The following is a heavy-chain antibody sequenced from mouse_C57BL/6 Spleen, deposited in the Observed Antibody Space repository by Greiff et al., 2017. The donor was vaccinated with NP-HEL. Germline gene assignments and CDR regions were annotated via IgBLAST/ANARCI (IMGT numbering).Heavy chain of an antibody. D-gene: IGHD2-4*01. CDR1: GYTFTSYW. J-gene: IGHJ3*01. V-gene: IGHV1-69*01. CDR2: IDPSDSYT. Sequence: QVQLQQPGAELVMPGASVKLSCKASGYTFTSYWMHWVKQRPGQGLEWIGEIDPSDSYTNYNQKFKGKSTLTVDKSSSTAYMQLSSLTSEDSAVYYCARRGLRREGWFAYWGQGTLVTVSA. CDR3: ARRGLRREGWFAY.